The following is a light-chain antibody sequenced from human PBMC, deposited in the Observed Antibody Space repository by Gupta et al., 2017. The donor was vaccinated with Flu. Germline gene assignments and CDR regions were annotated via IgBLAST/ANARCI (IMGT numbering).Light chain of an antibody. CDR1: SCSVSMCHY. J-gene: IGLJ3*02. V-gene: IGLV8-61*01. CDR3: VLHLGDGIWV. CDR2: STITNNAN. Sequence: GSSSCSVSMCHYSSVYQPHPSQAPPTPYYSTITNNANTRSAGVPFRFSGSNPGRTAALTITGAQADDESDYYCVLHLGDGIWVFGGGTKFTVL.